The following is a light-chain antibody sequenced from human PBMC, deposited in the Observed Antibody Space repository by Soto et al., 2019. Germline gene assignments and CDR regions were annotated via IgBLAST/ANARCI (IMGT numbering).Light chain of an antibody. Sequence: AIQLTQSPSSLSASVGDRVTITCRASQGISSALAWYQQKPGKAPKLLIYDASSLESGVPSRFSGSGSGTDFTLTISSLQPEDFATYDCQQFNSYPQYTFGQGTKLEIK. V-gene: IGKV1-13*02. CDR1: QGISSA. CDR2: DAS. CDR3: QQFNSYPQYT. J-gene: IGKJ2*01.